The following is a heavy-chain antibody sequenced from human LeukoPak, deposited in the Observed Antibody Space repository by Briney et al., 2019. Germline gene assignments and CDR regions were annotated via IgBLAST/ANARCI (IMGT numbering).Heavy chain of an antibody. J-gene: IGHJ4*02. CDR2: IKADGSEK. CDR1: GFTFTNYW. V-gene: IGHV3-7*01. CDR3: ARESSVVRGVITDFDY. D-gene: IGHD3-10*01. Sequence: GGSLRLSCAASGFTFTNYWMSWVRQAPGKGLEWVANIKADGSEKFYVDSVKGRFTISRDNAKNSLYLQMNSLRAEDTAVYYCARESSVVRGVITDFDYWGQGTLVTVSS.